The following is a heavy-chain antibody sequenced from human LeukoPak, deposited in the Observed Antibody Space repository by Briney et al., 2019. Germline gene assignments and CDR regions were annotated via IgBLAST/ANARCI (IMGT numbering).Heavy chain of an antibody. D-gene: IGHD4-17*01. CDR2: MNPNSGNT. CDR3: ARGVWYRDSAGLDYQR. Sequence: ASVKVSRKGSGYTFTSYDINWVRQGTGQGLEWMGGMNPNSGNTGYAQKFQGRVTMTRNISISTAYMELSSLRSEDTAVYYCARGVWYRDSAGLDYQRWGQGTMVTVAS. CDR1: GYTFTSYD. J-gene: IGHJ1*01. V-gene: IGHV1-8*01.